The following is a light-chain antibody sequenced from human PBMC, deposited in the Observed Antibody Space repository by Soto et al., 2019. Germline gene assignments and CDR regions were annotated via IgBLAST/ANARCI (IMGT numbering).Light chain of an antibody. J-gene: IGLJ1*01. Sequence: QSVLTQPPSASGSPGQSVTISCTGTSSDVGGYNYVSWYQQHPGKAPKLMIYEVSKRPSGVPDRFSGSKSGNAASLTVSGLQPEDEADYYCTSYTTSNTRQIVFGTGTKAPS. V-gene: IGLV2-8*01. CDR2: EVS. CDR3: TSYTTSNTRQIV. CDR1: SSDVGGYNY.